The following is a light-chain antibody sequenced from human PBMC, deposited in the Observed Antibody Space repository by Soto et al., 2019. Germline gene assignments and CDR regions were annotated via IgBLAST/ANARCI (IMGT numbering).Light chain of an antibody. CDR3: QQYSSSPRLT. CDR2: GAS. Sequence: EIVLTQSPGTLSLSPGERATLSCRASQSVSSSYLAWYQQKPGQAPRLLIYGASSRATGIPYRFSGSGSGTDFTLTSSRQEAEDFAVYYCQQYSSSPRLTFGGGTKVEIK. J-gene: IGKJ4*01. V-gene: IGKV3-20*01. CDR1: QSVSSSY.